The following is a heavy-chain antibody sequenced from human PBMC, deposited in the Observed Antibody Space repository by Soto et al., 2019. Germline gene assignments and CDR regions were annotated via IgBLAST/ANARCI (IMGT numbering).Heavy chain of an antibody. CDR2: IDYRGSA. V-gene: IGHV4-31*03. Sequence: SETLSLTCTVSGGSITSNGYHWTWIRQLPGEGLEWIGYIDYRGSAYSNPSLKSRVTMSLDTSKSQFSLSLSSVTAADTAVYYCARVGTSAGTFGFFDYWGQGTPVTVSS. D-gene: IGHD6-13*01. J-gene: IGHJ4*02. CDR1: GGSITSNGYH. CDR3: ARVGTSAGTFGFFDY.